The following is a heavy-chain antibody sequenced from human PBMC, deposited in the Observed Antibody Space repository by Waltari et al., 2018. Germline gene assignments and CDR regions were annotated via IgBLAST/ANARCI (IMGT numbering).Heavy chain of an antibody. Sequence: QVQLQQWGAGLLKPSETLSLTCAVYGGSFSGYYWSWIRQPPGKGLEWIGEINHSGSTNYNPSLKSRVTISVDTSKNQFSLKLSSVTAADTAVYYCARGVRYDIAARGGFDYWGQGTLVTVSS. CDR2: INHSGST. D-gene: IGHD6-13*01. J-gene: IGHJ4*02. CDR1: GGSFSGYY. CDR3: ARGVRYDIAARGGFDY. V-gene: IGHV4-34*01.